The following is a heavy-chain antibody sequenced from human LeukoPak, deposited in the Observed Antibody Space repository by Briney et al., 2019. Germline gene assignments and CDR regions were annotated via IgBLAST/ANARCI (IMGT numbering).Heavy chain of an antibody. V-gene: IGHV1-2*06. CDR1: GYTFIDYY. CDR2: INPSTGGT. Sequence: ASVKVSCKTSGYTFIDYYVHWIRQAPGQGLEWMGRINPSTGGTDFSQKFQGKVSMTRDTSISTAYMELSRLGSDDTAVYYCATLGEDKTDTPFDYWGQGPLVTVSS. CDR3: ATLGEDKTDTPFDY. D-gene: IGHD3-16*01. J-gene: IGHJ4*02.